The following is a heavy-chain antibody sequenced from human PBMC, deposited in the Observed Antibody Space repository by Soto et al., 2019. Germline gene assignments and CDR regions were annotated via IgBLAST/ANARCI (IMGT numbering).Heavy chain of an antibody. CDR1: GFTFDDYA. D-gene: IGHD6-13*01. J-gene: IGHJ4*02. V-gene: IGHV3-9*01. CDR2: ISWNSGRI. CDR3: AKDKGIAMNLFDY. Sequence: EVQLVESGGGLVQPGRSLRLSCAASGFTFDDYAMQWVRQAPGKGLEWVSGISWNSGRIGYADSVKGRFTISRDNAKNSLYLQMNRLRAEDTALYYCAKDKGIAMNLFDYWGQGTLVTVSS.